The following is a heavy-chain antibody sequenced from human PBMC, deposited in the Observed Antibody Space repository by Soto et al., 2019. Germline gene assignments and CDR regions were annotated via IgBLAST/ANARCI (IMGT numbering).Heavy chain of an antibody. D-gene: IGHD2-2*01. Sequence: GGSLRLSCAASGFTFSSYAMSWVRQAPGKGLEWVSAISGSGGSTYYADSVKGRFTISRDNSKNTLYLQMNSLRAEDTAVYYCAKDGYYCSSTSCYYYYYMDVWGKGTTVTVSS. V-gene: IGHV3-23*01. CDR2: ISGSGGST. CDR1: GFTFSSYA. CDR3: AKDGYYCSSTSCYYYYYMDV. J-gene: IGHJ6*03.